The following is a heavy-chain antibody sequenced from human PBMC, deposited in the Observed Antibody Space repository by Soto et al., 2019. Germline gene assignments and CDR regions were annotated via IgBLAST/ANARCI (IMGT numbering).Heavy chain of an antibody. Sequence: QVQLQESGPGLVKPSQTLSLTCTVSSGSISSGCYYWSWIRQHPGKGLGWIGYIYYSGSSYYNPSLKRRVNISDDTCKNQFDLKLSSVTAADTAVYYCAREGGIVGATTVDYWGQGTLVTVSS. J-gene: IGHJ4*02. D-gene: IGHD1-26*01. CDR1: SGSISSGCYY. CDR3: AREGGIVGATTVDY. V-gene: IGHV4-30-4*01. CDR2: IYYSGSS.